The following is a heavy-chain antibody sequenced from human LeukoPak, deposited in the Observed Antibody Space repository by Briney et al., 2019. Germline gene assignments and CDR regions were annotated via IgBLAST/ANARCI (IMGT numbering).Heavy chain of an antibody. J-gene: IGHJ4*02. CDR1: GGSFSGYY. CDR3: ARGHIAVAGIVGALDY. Sequence: SETLSLTCAVYGGSFSGYYWSWIRQPPGKGLEWIGEINHSGSTNYNPSLKSRVTISVDTSKNQFSLKLSSVTAADTAVYYCARGHIAVAGIVGALDYWGQGTLVTVSS. V-gene: IGHV4-34*01. CDR2: INHSGST. D-gene: IGHD6-19*01.